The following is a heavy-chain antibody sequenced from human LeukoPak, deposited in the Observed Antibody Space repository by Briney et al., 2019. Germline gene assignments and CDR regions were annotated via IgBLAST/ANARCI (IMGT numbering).Heavy chain of an antibody. CDR1: GGSISSSRDY. V-gene: IGHV4-39*01. J-gene: IGHJ4*02. CDR2: IYYSGST. CDR3: ARRTHDGRSHHYFDY. Sequence: SETLSLTCTVSGGSISSSRDYWAWLRQPPGKGLEWIANIYYSGSTYYSPSLKSRVTISVDTSKNQFSLRVTSVTAADTAVYYCARRTHDGRSHHYFDYWGQGTLVTVSS. D-gene: IGHD2-15*01.